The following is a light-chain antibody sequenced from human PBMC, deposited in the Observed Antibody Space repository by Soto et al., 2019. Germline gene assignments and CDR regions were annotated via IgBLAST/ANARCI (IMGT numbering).Light chain of an antibody. CDR2: GAS. Sequence: ETVMTQSPATLSVSPGDRVTLSCRASQSIGTNLLWLQQSPGQPPRLLISGASDRVAGVPDRFSGSGSGTDFALTICGLRSEDCAVYYCQQYAGWPRTFGQGTKLEIK. V-gene: IGKV3-15*01. CDR3: QQYAGWPRT. J-gene: IGKJ2*01. CDR1: QSIGTN.